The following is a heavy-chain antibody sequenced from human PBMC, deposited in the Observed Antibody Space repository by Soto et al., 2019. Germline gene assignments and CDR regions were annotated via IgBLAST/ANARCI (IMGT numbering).Heavy chain of an antibody. Sequence: EVQVVESGGGLVQPGGSLRLSCEGSGFTFSTYNMDWVRQAPGKGLEWVSYMSNTGRTIFYADSVRGRFTISRDNAKNALFLQRNRLRDEDTAVYYCARDGNRGYDMEGWGQGTKVTVSS. J-gene: IGHJ6*02. CDR3: ARDGNRGYDMEG. CDR1: GFTFSTYN. CDR2: MSNTGRTI. V-gene: IGHV3-48*02.